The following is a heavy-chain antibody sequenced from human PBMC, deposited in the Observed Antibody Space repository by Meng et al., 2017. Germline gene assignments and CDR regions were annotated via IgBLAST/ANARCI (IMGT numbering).Heavy chain of an antibody. V-gene: IGHV3-74*01. Sequence: EGQLGGSGGGVGQPGGWLRLSCAASGFTFSDYWMHWVRQGPGKGLVWVSRIDSDGSSTTYADSVKGRFTISRDNAKDTVYLQMNSLRTEDTAVYYCAGGGNWFHPWGQGTLVTVSS. CDR3: AGGGNWFHP. J-gene: IGHJ5*02. CDR2: IDSDGSST. CDR1: GFTFSDYW.